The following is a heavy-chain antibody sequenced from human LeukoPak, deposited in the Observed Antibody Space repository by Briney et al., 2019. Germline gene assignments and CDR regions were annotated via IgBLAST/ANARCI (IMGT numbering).Heavy chain of an antibody. V-gene: IGHV4-59*12. CDR1: GGSISSYY. CDR3: ARGGKTRRFDY. Sequence: SETLSLTCTVSGGSISSYYWSWIRQPPGKGLEWIGYIYYSGSTNYNPSLKSRVTISVDTSKNQFSLKLSSVTAADTAVYYCARGGKTRRFDYWGQGTLVTVSS. CDR2: IYYSGST. J-gene: IGHJ4*02. D-gene: IGHD3-10*01.